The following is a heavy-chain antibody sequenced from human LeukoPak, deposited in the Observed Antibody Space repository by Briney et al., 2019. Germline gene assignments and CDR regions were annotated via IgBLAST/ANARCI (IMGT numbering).Heavy chain of an antibody. CDR1: GFTFSSYA. CDR2: IWYDGSNK. J-gene: IGHJ6*02. CDR3: ARDRFTYYYDSSGYYYYYGMDV. D-gene: IGHD3-22*01. V-gene: IGHV3-33*08. Sequence: GGSLRLSCAASGFTFSSYAMSWVRQAPGKGLEWVAVIWYDGSNKYYADSVKGRFTISRDNSKNTLYLQMNSLRAEDTAVYYCARDRFTYYYDSSGYYYYYGMDVWGQGTTVTVSS.